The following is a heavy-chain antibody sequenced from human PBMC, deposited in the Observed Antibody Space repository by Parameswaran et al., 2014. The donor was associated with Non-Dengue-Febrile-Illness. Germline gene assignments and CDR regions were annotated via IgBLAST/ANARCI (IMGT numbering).Heavy chain of an antibody. D-gene: IGHD6-19*01. CDR3: ARTVAGNRAGFDF. V-gene: IGHV4-59*01. CDR2: IYYSGST. Sequence: VRQAPGKGLEWIGYIYYSGSTNSNPSLKSRITLSVDTSNSQFSLKLSSVTAADTAVYYCARTVAGNRAGFDFWGQGTLVTVSS. J-gene: IGHJ4*02.